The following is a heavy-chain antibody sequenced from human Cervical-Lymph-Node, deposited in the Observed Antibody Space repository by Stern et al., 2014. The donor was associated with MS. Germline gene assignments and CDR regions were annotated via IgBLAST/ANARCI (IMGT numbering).Heavy chain of an antibody. D-gene: IGHD4-17*01. Sequence: QLQLQESGSGLVQPSQTLSLTCAVSGGSLSSGGYSWSWIRQPPGKGLEWIGYIYHSGSTYYNQSLKSRVTISVDRSKTQFSLKLSSVTAADTAVYYCARSSTVTPNAFDIWGQGTMVTVSS. CDR2: IYHSGST. V-gene: IGHV4-30-2*01. CDR3: ARSSTVTPNAFDI. J-gene: IGHJ3*02. CDR1: GGSLSSGGYS.